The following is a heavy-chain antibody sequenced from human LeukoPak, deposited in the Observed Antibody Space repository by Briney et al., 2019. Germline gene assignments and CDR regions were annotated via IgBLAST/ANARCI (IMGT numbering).Heavy chain of an antibody. CDR2: ISYDGSNK. J-gene: IGHJ4*02. CDR1: GFTFITYA. CDR3: ARDSLKNGYNYDYFDY. V-gene: IGHV3-30-3*01. D-gene: IGHD5-24*01. Sequence: GGSLRLSCAASGFTFITYAMHWVRQAPGKGLEWVAVISYDGSNKYYVDSVKGRFTISRDNSKNILYLQMNSLTAEDTAVYYCARDSLKNGYNYDYFDYWGQGTLVTVSS.